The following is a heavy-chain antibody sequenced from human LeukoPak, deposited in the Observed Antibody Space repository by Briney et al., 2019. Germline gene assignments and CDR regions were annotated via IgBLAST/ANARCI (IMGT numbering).Heavy chain of an antibody. J-gene: IGHJ6*02. CDR3: AKASTPLYYYGMDV. CDR1: GGSVNSGSYY. Sequence: SETLSLTCTVSGGSVNSGSYYRSWIRQPPGKGLEWIGYIYYSGSTNYNPSLKSRVTISVDTSKNQFSLKLSSVTAADTAVYYCAKASTPLYYYGMDVWGQGTTVTVSS. CDR2: IYYSGST. V-gene: IGHV4-61*01.